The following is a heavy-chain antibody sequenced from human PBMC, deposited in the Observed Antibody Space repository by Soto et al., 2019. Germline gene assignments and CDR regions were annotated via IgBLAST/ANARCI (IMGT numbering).Heavy chain of an antibody. D-gene: IGHD2-15*01. CDR3: ARGLRVVVAAIAYYFDY. J-gene: IGHJ4*02. Sequence: QVQLVQSGAEVKKPGASVKVSCKASGYTFTSYDINWVRQATGQGLEWMGWMNPNSGNTGYAQKFQGRVTMTRNTSISTAYMELSSLRSEDTAVYYCARGLRVVVAAIAYYFDYWGQGTLVTVSS. CDR2: MNPNSGNT. V-gene: IGHV1-8*01. CDR1: GYTFTSYD.